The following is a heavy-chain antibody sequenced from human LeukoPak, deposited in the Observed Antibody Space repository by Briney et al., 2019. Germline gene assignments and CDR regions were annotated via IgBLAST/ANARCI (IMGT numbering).Heavy chain of an antibody. J-gene: IGHJ5*02. CDR2: INPNSGGT. D-gene: IGHD1-26*01. Sequence: GASVKVSCKASGYTFTGYYMHWVRQAPGQGLEWMGWINPNSGGTNYAQKFQGRVTMTRDTSISTAYMELSRLGSDDTAVYYCARAASIVGATRGEWFDPWGQGTLVTVSS. CDR1: GYTFTGYY. CDR3: ARAASIVGATRGEWFDP. V-gene: IGHV1-2*02.